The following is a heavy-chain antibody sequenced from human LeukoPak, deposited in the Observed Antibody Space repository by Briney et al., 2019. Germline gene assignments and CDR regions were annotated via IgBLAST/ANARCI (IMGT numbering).Heavy chain of an antibody. Sequence: GSLRLSSEASVFTFSTYWMHWVRQVPGTGLVWVSRINSDGSSTSYADAEKRRFTITRDNASNTLYLQMNSLRAEDTAVYYCAELTSMVEQYWGQGTLVTVSS. J-gene: IGHJ4*02. V-gene: IGHV3-74*01. CDR2: INSDGSST. CDR1: VFTFSTYW. CDR3: AELTSMVEQY. D-gene: IGHD3-10*01.